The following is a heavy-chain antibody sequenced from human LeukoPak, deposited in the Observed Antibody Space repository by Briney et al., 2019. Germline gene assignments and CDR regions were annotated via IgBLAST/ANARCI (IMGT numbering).Heavy chain of an antibody. CDR3: AKPPEYYYPYYYYMDV. J-gene: IGHJ6*03. CDR2: ISGSGGST. D-gene: IGHD2/OR15-2a*01. CDR1: GFTFSSYA. V-gene: IGHV3-23*01. Sequence: GGSLRLPCAASGFTFSSYAVSWVRQAPGKGLEWVSAISGSGGSTYYADSVKGRFTISRDNSKNTLYLQMNSLRAEDTAVYYCAKPPEYYYPYYYYMDVWGKGTTVTVSS.